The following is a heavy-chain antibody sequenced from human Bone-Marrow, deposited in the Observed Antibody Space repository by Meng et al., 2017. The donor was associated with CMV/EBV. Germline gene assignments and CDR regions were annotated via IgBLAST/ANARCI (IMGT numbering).Heavy chain of an antibody. J-gene: IGHJ3*02. CDR3: ARDCSSTSCCI. V-gene: IGHV3-30-3*01. CDR1: GFTFSSFA. D-gene: IGHD2-2*01. Sequence: GESLKISCAASGFTFSSFAMSWVRQAPGKGLEWVAVISYDGSSKYYADSVKGRFTISRDNSKNTLYLQMNSLRAEDTAVYYWARDCSSTSCCIWGQGTMVTVSS. CDR2: ISYDGSSK.